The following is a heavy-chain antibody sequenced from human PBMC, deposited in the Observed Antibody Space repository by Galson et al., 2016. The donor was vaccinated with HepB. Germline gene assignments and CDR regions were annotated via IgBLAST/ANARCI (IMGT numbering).Heavy chain of an antibody. V-gene: IGHV3-48*02. Sequence: SLRLSCAASGFTFSSYTMNWVRQAPGKGLEWVSYISSSSSSIYYADSVTGRFTFSSDNAKNSLYLQMNSLRDEDTAVYYCATRYCSGGSCYSAAPGYWYFDLWGRGTLVTVSS. CDR2: ISSSSSSI. D-gene: IGHD2-15*01. CDR3: ATRYCSGGSCYSAAPGYWYFDL. CDR1: GFTFSSYT. J-gene: IGHJ2*01.